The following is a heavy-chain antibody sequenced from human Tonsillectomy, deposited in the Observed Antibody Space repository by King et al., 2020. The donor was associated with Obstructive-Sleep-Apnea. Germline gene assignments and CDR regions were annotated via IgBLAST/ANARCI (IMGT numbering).Heavy chain of an antibody. CDR1: GFNSNDYA. J-gene: IGHJ6*02. Sequence: DVQLVESGGGLVQPGRSLRLSCAASGFNSNDYAMHWVRQAPGKGLEWVSGIYWDGSRTGYADFVKGRFTISRDNAKSSLYLQKNNLKAEDTAVYYCGKDISPGGMDVWGQGTTVTVSS. D-gene: IGHD1-14*01. CDR2: IYWDGSRT. CDR3: GKDISPGGMDV. V-gene: IGHV3-9*01.